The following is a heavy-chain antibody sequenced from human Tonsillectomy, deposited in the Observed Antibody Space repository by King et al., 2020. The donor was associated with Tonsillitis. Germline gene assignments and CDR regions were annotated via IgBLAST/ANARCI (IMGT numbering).Heavy chain of an antibody. Sequence: VQLVESGGGVVQRGGSLRLSCAASGFTFDDFAMHWVRQAPGKGLEWVSLISGDGGSTYYADSVRGRFTISRDNSKSSLHLQMNSLRTEDIAMYYCAKNAGYSRTWGPVYMDVWGKGTTVTVSS. CDR3: AKNAGYSRTWGPVYMDV. CDR2: ISGDGGST. D-gene: IGHD4-11*01. CDR1: GFTFDDFA. V-gene: IGHV3-43*02. J-gene: IGHJ6*03.